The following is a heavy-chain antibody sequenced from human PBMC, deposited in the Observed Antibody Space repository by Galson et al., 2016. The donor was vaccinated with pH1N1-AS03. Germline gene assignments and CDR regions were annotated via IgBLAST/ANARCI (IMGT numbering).Heavy chain of an antibody. D-gene: IGHD6-19*01. CDR3: ARGDPAVADFVY. CDR1: GGSVTRGGFF. Sequence: TLSLTCTVAGGSVTRGGFFWSWIRQPAGKELEWMGRLLPSGTTNYNPSFKSRVTMSMDTSKKQFSLELTSVTAADTAMYYCARGDPAVADFVYWGQGTLVTVSS. V-gene: IGHV4-61*02. J-gene: IGHJ4*02. CDR2: LLPSGTT.